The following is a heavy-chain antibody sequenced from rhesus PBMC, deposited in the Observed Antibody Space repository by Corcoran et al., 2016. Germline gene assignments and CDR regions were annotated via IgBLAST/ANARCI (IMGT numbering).Heavy chain of an antibody. D-gene: IGHD6-25*01. J-gene: IGHJ4*01. CDR3: AREGSGSWNPYFDY. V-gene: IGHV1S2*01. CDR2: INPYNGNT. Sequence: QVQLVQSGAEVKKPGSSVKVSCKASGYTFTDYYMNWVRQAPRQGLEWMGGINPYNGNTKDAQKFQGRVTMTRDTSTSTAYMELSSLRSEDTAVYYCAREGSGSWNPYFDYWGQGVLVTVSS. CDR1: GYTFTDYY.